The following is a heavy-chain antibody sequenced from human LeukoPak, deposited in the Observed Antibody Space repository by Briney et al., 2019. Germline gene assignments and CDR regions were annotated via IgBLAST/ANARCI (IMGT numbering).Heavy chain of an antibody. CDR1: GFTFSGYG. J-gene: IGHJ4*02. Sequence: GGSLRLSCAASGFTFSGYGMHWVRQAPGKGLEWVSFIRYDGSNKYYADSVKGRFTISRDNSKNTLYLQMNSLRAEDTAVYYCAKDRHIVVVTATGGTFDYWGQGTLVTVSS. D-gene: IGHD2-21*02. V-gene: IGHV3-30*02. CDR2: IRYDGSNK. CDR3: AKDRHIVVVTATGGTFDY.